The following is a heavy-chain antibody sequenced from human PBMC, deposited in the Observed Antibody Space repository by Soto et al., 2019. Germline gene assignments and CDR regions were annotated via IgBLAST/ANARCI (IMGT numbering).Heavy chain of an antibody. CDR3: ARVPDR. CDR2: IYHSGST. D-gene: IGHD2-2*01. J-gene: IGHJ5*02. V-gene: IGHV4-30-2*01. Sequence: SETLSLTCAVSGGCISSDGSSWSWIRQPPGKGLEWIGYIYHSGSTYYNPSLKSRVTISVDRSKNQFSLKLSSVTAADTAVYYCARVPDRWGQGTLVTVSS. CDR1: GGCISSDGSS.